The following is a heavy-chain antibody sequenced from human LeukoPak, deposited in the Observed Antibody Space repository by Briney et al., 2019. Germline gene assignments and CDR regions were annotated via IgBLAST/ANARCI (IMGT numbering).Heavy chain of an antibody. J-gene: IGHJ5*02. V-gene: IGHV4-4*07. D-gene: IGHD3-10*01. CDR3: ATDHNQYYYGSGVSGGWFDP. CDR2: IYTSGST. CDR1: GGSISSYY. Sequence: SETLSLTCTVSGGSISSYYWSWIRQPAGKGLEWIGRIYTSGSTNYNPSLKSRVTMSVDTSKNQFSLKLSSVTAADTALYYCATDHNQYYYGSGVSGGWFDPWGQGTLVTVSS.